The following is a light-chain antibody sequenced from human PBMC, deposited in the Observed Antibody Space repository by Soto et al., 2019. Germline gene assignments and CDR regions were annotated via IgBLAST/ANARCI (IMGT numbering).Light chain of an antibody. Sequence: EIVLTQSPGPLSLSPVERATLSCMASQSVSSTYLAWYQQKPGQAPRLLIYRTSTRATGIPDRFSGSGSGTDFTLTISRLETEDFAVYYCQQFGSSVTFGQGTRLEIK. J-gene: IGKJ5*01. V-gene: IGKV3-20*01. CDR1: QSVSSTY. CDR3: QQFGSSVT. CDR2: RTS.